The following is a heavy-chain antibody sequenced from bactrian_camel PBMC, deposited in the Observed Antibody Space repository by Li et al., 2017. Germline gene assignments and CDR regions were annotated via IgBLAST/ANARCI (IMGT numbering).Heavy chain of an antibody. J-gene: IGHJ4*01. CDR1: GFTSKRCG. Sequence: HVQLVESGGGSVQAGGSLRLSCTAPGFTSKRCGMDWYRQAAENEREWVSSIRPDGSTSYADSVKGRFTITRDDAKNTVYLQMNDLKPADTAVYYCARDKDYVIGGRYNPDSQGTQVTVS. V-gene: IGHV3S55*01. D-gene: IGHD7*01. CDR2: IRPDGST.